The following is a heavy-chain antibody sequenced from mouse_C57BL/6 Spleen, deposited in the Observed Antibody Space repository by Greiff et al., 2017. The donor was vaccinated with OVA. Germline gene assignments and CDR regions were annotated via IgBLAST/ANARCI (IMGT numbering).Heavy chain of an antibody. CDR1: GFTFSSYT. CDR3: ARHDSNPYYFDY. V-gene: IGHV5-9*01. Sequence: EVKVEESGGGLVKPGGSLKLSCAASGFTFSSYTMSWVRQTPEKRLEWVATISGGGGNTYYPDSVKGRFTISRDNAKNTLYLQMSSLRSEDTALYYCARHDSNPYYFDYWGQGTTLTVSS. D-gene: IGHD2-5*01. CDR2: ISGGGGNT. J-gene: IGHJ2*01.